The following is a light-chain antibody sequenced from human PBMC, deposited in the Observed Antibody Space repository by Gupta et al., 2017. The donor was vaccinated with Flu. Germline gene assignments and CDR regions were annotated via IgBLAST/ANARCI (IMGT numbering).Light chain of an antibody. J-gene: IGLJ3*02. CDR3: TVGYDSRDGGL. CDR2: SND. Sequence: RVTISCSGSISSIGSNSVYWYQLVPGTSPTLLVYSNDQRRSGGPDRFSVSKSGSSSSVTINGFRLKVEAGYYCTVGYDSRDGGLFGGGTKWTVL. V-gene: IGLV1-47*02. CDR1: ISSIGSNS.